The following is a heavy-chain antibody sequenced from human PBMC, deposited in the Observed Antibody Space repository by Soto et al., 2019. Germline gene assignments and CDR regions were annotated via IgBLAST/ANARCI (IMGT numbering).Heavy chain of an antibody. Sequence: QLQLQESGPGLVKPSETLSLTCTVSGGSISSSSYYWGWIRQPPGKGLEWIGSIYYSGSTYYNPSLKSRVTISVDTSKNQFSLKLSSVTAADTAVYYCARHRGDFWSGLYDFDYWGQGTLVTVSS. D-gene: IGHD3-3*01. CDR2: IYYSGST. J-gene: IGHJ4*02. CDR1: GGSISSSSYY. V-gene: IGHV4-39*01. CDR3: ARHRGDFWSGLYDFDY.